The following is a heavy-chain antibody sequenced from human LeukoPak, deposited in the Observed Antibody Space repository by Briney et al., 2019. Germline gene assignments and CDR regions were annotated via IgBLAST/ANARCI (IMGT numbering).Heavy chain of an antibody. D-gene: IGHD1-26*01. V-gene: IGHV5-51*01. CDR1: GYSSINYW. J-gene: IGHJ4*02. Sequence: GESLKISCRASGYSSINYWIGWVRQMPGKGLEWVGLIYPGDSNVRYSPSFQGQVTISADRSINTAYLQWSSLRTSDTAMYYCTRDWELGYWGQGTLVTVSS. CDR2: IYPGDSNV. CDR3: TRDWELGY.